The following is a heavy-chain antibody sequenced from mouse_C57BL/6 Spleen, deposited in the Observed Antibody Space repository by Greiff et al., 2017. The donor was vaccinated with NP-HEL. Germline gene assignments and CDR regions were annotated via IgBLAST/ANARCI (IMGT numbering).Heavy chain of an antibody. Sequence: VQLQPSDAELVKPGASVKISCKVSGYTFTDHTIHWMKQRPEQGLEWIGYLYPRDGSTKYNEKFQGKATLTADKSSSTAYMQLNSLTSEDSAVNFCARASNYVNYFDYWGKGTTLTVSS. CDR3: ARASNYVNYFDY. V-gene: IGHV1-78*01. D-gene: IGHD2-5*01. J-gene: IGHJ2*01. CDR2: LYPRDGST. CDR1: GYTFTDHT.